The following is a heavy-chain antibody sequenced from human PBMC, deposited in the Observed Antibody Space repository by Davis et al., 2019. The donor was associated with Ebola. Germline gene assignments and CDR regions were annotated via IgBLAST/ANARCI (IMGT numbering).Heavy chain of an antibody. CDR3: ARDQQLPPVHYYYGMDV. CDR1: GVTFRSNW. D-gene: IGHD6-13*01. Sequence: HTGGSLRLSCAASGVTFRSNWMQWVRQAPGKGLVWVSRIHSDGSFTSYADSVKGRFTISRDNAKDTLFLQMNSLRAEDTAVYYCARDQQLPPVHYYYGMDVWGKGTTVTVSS. J-gene: IGHJ6*04. CDR2: IHSDGSFT. V-gene: IGHV3-74*01.